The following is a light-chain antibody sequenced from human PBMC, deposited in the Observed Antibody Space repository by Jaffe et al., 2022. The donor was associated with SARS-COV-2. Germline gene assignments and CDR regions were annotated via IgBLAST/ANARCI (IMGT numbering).Light chain of an antibody. V-gene: IGKV1-5*03. CDR3: QQYYGPWT. J-gene: IGKJ1*01. CDR2: KAS. CDR1: QTISSW. Sequence: DILMTQSPSTLSASVGDRVTITCRASQTISSWLAWYQQKPGKAPKLLIYKASILENGVPSRFSGSGSGTEFTLTISSLQPDDFATYYCQQYYGPWTFGQGTKLEIK.